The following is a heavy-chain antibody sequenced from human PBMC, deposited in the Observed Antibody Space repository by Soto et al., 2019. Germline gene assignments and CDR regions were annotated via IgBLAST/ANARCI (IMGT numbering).Heavy chain of an antibody. Sequence: SETLSLTCTVSGGSISSSNYYWAWIRQPPGKGLEWIGSIYRSGGTSYNPSLRSRVTITVDTSKNQLSLWLSSVTVADTAVYYCARKSDALASKPPDYWGHGTLVT. J-gene: IGHJ4*01. V-gene: IGHV4-39*01. CDR2: IYRSGGT. D-gene: IGHD6-19*01. CDR3: ARKSDALASKPPDY. CDR1: GGSISSSNYY.